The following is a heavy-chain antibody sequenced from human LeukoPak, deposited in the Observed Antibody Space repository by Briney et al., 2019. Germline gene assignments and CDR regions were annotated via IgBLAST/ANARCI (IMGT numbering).Heavy chain of an antibody. Sequence: GGSLRLSYAVSGITLSNYGMSWVRQAPGKGLEWVAGISGSGGRTNYADSVKGRFTISRDNPKNTLYLQMNSLRAEDTAVYFCAKRGVVIRVILVGFHKEANYFDSWGQGVLVTVSS. V-gene: IGHV3-23*01. CDR1: GITLSNYG. CDR2: ISGSGGRT. D-gene: IGHD3-22*01. J-gene: IGHJ4*02. CDR3: AKRGVVIRVILVGFHKEANYFDS.